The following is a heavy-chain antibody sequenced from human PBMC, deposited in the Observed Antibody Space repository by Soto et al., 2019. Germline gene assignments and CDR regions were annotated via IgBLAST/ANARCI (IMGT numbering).Heavy chain of an antibody. CDR3: ARRDRSGFYYWLDT. CDR1: VGSIRDGYY. Sequence: LSLTCTVSVGSIRDGYYWTWIRQHPGKGREGIGAISASGSTSYNPSLKSRLTVSVDKSKNQFSLNLSSVTAADTAVYYCARRDRSGFYYWLDTWGQGTLVTVSS. CDR2: ISASGST. D-gene: IGHD3-22*01. J-gene: IGHJ5*02. V-gene: IGHV4-31*03.